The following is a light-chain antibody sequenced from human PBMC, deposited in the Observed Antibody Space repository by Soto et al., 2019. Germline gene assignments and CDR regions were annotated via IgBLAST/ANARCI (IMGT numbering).Light chain of an antibody. CDR2: LTS. Sequence: DIQMTQSPSSLSASIGDRVTIPCRASQSINTLLNWYQQKPGKAPKLLIYLTSSLQSGVPARFSGSGSGTDFTLTISGLQPDDFATYYCQQSYSAPYTFGQGTKLEIK. V-gene: IGKV1-39*01. CDR3: QQSYSAPYT. J-gene: IGKJ2*01. CDR1: QSINTL.